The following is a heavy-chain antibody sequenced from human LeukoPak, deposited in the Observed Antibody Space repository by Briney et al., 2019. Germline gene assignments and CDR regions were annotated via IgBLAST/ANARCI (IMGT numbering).Heavy chain of an antibody. J-gene: IGHJ6*04. D-gene: IGHD3-10*01. CDR1: GYTFTSYG. Sequence: ASVKVSCKASGYTFTSYGIRWVRQAPGQGLEWMGWVSAYNGNTNYAQKLQGRVTMTTDTSTSTAYMELRSLRSDDTAVYYCARGLDGSGSWPNYYYYYGMDVWGKGTTVTVSS. CDR3: ARGLDGSGSWPNYYYYYGMDV. CDR2: VSAYNGNT. V-gene: IGHV1-18*04.